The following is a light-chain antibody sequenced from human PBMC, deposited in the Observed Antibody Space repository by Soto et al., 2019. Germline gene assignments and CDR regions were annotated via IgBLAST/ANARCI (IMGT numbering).Light chain of an antibody. CDR1: QDISHY. V-gene: IGKV1D-12*01. CDR2: GAS. Sequence: DIQVTQSPSSVSASVGDRVTFTCRASQDISHYLAWYQQKPGKAPKLLIYGASSLQSGVPSRFSGSGSGTDFTLTISSLQPEDFATFYCQQAYTFPRTFGQGTKVEIQ. CDR3: QQAYTFPRT. J-gene: IGKJ1*01.